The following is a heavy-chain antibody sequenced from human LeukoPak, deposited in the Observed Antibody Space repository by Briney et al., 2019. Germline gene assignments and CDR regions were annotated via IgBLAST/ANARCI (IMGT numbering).Heavy chain of an antibody. CDR1: GFIFSSYW. J-gene: IGHJ4*02. Sequence: GGSLRLSCAASGFIFSSYWMSWVRQAPGKGLEWVANIKQDGSEKYYVDSVKGRFTISRDNAKNSLYLQMNSLRAEDTAVYYCARAHGEEWELLWLDYWGQGTLVTVSS. CDR3: ARAHGEEWELLWLDY. V-gene: IGHV3-7*01. CDR2: IKQDGSEK. D-gene: IGHD1-26*01.